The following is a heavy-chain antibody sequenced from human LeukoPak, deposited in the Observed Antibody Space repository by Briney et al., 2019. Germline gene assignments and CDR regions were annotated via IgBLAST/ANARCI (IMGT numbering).Heavy chain of an antibody. V-gene: IGHV4-39*01. D-gene: IGHD2-15*01. CDR2: IYYSGST. Sequence: SETLSLTCTVSGGSISSSSYYWGWIRQPPGKGLEWIGRIYYSGSTYYNPSLKSRVTISVDTSKNQFSLKLTSVTAADTAVYYCASSYCSGGSCYPSWFDPWGEGTLVAVSS. J-gene: IGHJ5*02. CDR3: ASSYCSGGSCYPSWFDP. CDR1: GGSISSSSYY.